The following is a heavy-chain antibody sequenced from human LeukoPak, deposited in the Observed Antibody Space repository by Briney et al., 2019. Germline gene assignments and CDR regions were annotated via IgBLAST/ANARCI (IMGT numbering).Heavy chain of an antibody. V-gene: IGHV3-48*01. CDR3: AREGSDFWSGYSKGYFDY. CDR2: IGSSVSTR. J-gene: IGHJ4*02. CDR1: GFTFSSYS. Sequence: PGGSLRLSCALSGFTFSSYSMNWVRRAPGKGLEWLSYIGSSVSTRYYADSVKGRCTISRDNGKHSLYLQMNSLRAEDTAVYYCAREGSDFWSGYSKGYFDYWGQGTLVTVSS. D-gene: IGHD3-3*01.